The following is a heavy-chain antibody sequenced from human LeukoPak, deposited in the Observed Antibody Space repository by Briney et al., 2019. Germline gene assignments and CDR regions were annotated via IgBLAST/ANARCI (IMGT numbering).Heavy chain of an antibody. Sequence: ASVKVSCKASGYTFTGYYVHWVRQAPGQGLEWMGWINPNSGGTNYAQKFQGRVTMTRDTSISTAYMELSRLRSDDTAVYYCARERVVAATSNWFDPWGQGTLVTVSS. D-gene: IGHD2-15*01. CDR1: GYTFTGYY. CDR3: ARERVVAATSNWFDP. J-gene: IGHJ5*02. CDR2: INPNSGGT. V-gene: IGHV1-2*02.